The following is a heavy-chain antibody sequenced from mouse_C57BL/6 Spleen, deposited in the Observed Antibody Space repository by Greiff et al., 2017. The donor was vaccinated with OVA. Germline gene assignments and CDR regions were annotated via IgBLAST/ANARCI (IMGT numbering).Heavy chain of an antibody. D-gene: IGHD1-1*01. J-gene: IGHJ1*03. Sequence: EVMLVESGAELVKPGASVKLSCTASGFNITDYYMHWVKQRTEQGLEWIGRIDPEDGETKYAPKFQGKATITADTSSNTAYLQLSSLTSEDTAVYYCARDYGSSPWDFWGTGTTVTVSS. CDR2: IDPEDGET. CDR3: ARDYGSSPWDF. V-gene: IGHV14-2*01. CDR1: GFNITDYY.